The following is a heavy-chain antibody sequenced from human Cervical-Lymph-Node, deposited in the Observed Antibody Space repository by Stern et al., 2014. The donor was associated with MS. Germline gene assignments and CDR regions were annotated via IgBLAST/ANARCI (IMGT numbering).Heavy chain of an antibody. CDR2: FDPDEGET. J-gene: IGHJ3*02. V-gene: IGHV1-24*01. Sequence: VQLVQSGAEVKKPGASVKVSCKVSGYILTKFAMHWVRQAPGKGLEWKGGFDPDEGETIYAQKFQGRVTMTEDTSTDSAYMELRSLRSEDTAVYFCATDHPTVGIYDALAMWGQGTRVTVSS. CDR3: ATDHPTVGIYDALAM. CDR1: GYILTKFA. D-gene: IGHD6-13*01.